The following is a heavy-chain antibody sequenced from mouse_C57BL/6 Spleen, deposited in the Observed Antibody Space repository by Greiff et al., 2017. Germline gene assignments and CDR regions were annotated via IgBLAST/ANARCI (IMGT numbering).Heavy chain of an antibody. CDR3: ARKGSSDWYFDV. CDR1: GYAFTSYW. CDR2: IYPGDGDT. D-gene: IGHD1-1*01. Sequence: VQLKQSGAELVKPGASVKISCKASGYAFTSYWMNWVKQRPGKGLEWIGQIYPGDGDTNYNGKFKGKATLTADKSSSTAYMQLSSLTSEDSAVYYCARKGSSDWYFDVWGTGTTVTVSS. V-gene: IGHV1-80*01. J-gene: IGHJ1*03.